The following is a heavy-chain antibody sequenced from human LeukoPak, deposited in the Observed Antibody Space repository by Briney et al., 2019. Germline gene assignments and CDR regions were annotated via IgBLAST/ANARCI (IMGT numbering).Heavy chain of an antibody. D-gene: IGHD3-22*01. V-gene: IGHV1-2*02. CDR1: GYTFTGYY. CDR3: ARDDSSGFLIDY. J-gene: IGHJ4*02. Sequence: GASVKVSCKASGYTFTGYYMRWVRQAPGQGLEWMGWINPNSGGTNYAQKFQGRVTMTRDTSISTAYMELSRLRSDDTAVYYCARDDSSGFLIDYWGQGTLVTVSS. CDR2: INPNSGGT.